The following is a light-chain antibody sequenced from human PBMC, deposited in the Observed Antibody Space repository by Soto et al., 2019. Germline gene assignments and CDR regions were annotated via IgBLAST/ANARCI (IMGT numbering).Light chain of an antibody. CDR2: EVS. V-gene: IGLV2-8*01. CDR1: SSDVGGYNY. J-gene: IGLJ2*01. CDR3: SSYGGNNNLV. Sequence: QSALTQPPSASGSPGQSVTISCTGTSSDVGGYNYVSWYQQHPGKAPKLMIYEVSKRPSGVPDRLSGSKSGNTASLTVSGLQAEDEADYYCSSYGGNNNLVFGGGTKLTVL.